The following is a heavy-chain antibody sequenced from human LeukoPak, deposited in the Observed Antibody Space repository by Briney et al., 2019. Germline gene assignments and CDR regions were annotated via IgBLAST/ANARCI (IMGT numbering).Heavy chain of an antibody. CDR3: ARGGITMVRGVTLFDY. Sequence: SETLSLTCTVSGGSISSYYWSWIRQPPGKGLEWIGYIYYSGSTNYNPSLKSRVTISVDTSKNQFSLKLSSVTAADTAVYYCARGGITMVRGVTLFDYWGQGTLVTVSS. D-gene: IGHD3-10*01. CDR1: GGSISSYY. V-gene: IGHV4-59*12. J-gene: IGHJ4*02. CDR2: IYYSGST.